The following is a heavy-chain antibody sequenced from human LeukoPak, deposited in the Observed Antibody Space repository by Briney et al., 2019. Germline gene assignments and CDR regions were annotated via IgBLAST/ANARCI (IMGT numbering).Heavy chain of an antibody. J-gene: IGHJ4*02. V-gene: IGHV3-30*02. D-gene: IGHD2-8*01. CDR3: AKDPDCTSGICYTFFDY. CDR1: GFTFSSYG. Sequence: GGSLRLSCAASGFTFSSYGMHWVRQAPGKGLEWVAFIRYDGSNKYYADSVKGRFTVSRDNSKNTLYLQMNSLRAEDTAVYYCAKDPDCTSGICYTFFDYWGQGTLVTVSS. CDR2: IRYDGSNK.